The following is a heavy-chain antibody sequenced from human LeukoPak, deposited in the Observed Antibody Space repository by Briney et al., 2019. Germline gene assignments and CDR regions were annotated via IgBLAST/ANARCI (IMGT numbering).Heavy chain of an antibody. Sequence: GGSLRLSCAASGFTLSDYYMSWIRQAPGKGLEWVSYSSSSGSTIYYADSVKGRFAISRDNAKNSLYLQMNSLRAEDTAVYYCARPTMATMAPGAFDIWGQGTMVTVSS. J-gene: IGHJ3*02. CDR1: GFTLSDYY. CDR3: ARPTMATMAPGAFDI. V-gene: IGHV3-11*04. CDR2: SSSSGSTI. D-gene: IGHD5-24*01.